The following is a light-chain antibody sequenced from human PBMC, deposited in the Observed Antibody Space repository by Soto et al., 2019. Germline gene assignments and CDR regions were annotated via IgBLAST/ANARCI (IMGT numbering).Light chain of an antibody. Sequence: DIQMTQSPSTLSASVGDRVTITCRASQTTVGWLAWYQQKPGKAPKLLIYDASSLESGVPSRFSGSGSGTEFTLTITSLQPDDFATYYCQQYNNYPPYTFGQGTKLEIK. V-gene: IGKV1-5*01. CDR2: DAS. J-gene: IGKJ2*01. CDR3: QQYNNYPPYT. CDR1: QTTVGW.